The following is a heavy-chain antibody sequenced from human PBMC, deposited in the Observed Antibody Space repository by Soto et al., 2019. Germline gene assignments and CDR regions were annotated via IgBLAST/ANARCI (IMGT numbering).Heavy chain of an antibody. D-gene: IGHD6-6*01. Sequence: QVQLQQWGAGLLKPSETLSLTCAVYGGSFSGYYWSWIRQPPGKGLEWIGEINHSGSTNYNPSLKSRVTISVDTSKNQFSLKLSSVTAADTAVYYCAKDSIAARLGGYYYYGMDVWGQGTTVTVSS. CDR3: AKDSIAARLGGYYYYGMDV. CDR2: INHSGST. V-gene: IGHV4-34*01. J-gene: IGHJ6*02. CDR1: GGSFSGYY.